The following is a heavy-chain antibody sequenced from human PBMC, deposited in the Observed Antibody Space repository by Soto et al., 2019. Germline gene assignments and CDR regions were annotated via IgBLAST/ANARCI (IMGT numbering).Heavy chain of an antibody. J-gene: IGHJ4*02. Sequence: GGSLRLSCAASGFTFGTYSMNWVRQAPGKGLEWVSSISSSSSYIYYGDSVKGRFTISRDNAKNSLYLQMNSLRAEDTAVYYCARVYGSSWYADFWGQGTLVTVSS. V-gene: IGHV3-21*01. CDR1: GFTFGTYS. D-gene: IGHD6-13*01. CDR2: ISSSSSYI. CDR3: ARVYGSSWYADF.